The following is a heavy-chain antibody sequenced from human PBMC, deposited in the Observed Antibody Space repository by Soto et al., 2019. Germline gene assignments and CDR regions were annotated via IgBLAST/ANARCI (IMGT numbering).Heavy chain of an antibody. D-gene: IGHD3-10*01. J-gene: IGHJ5*02. V-gene: IGHV4-4*02. CDR3: ASYKLLWFGELLIRDWFDP. CDR1: GGSISSSNW. CDR2: IYHSGST. Sequence: SETLSLTCAVSGGSISSSNWWSWVRQPPGKGLEWIGEIYHSGSTNYNPSLKSRVTISVDKSKNQFSLKLSSVTAADTAVYYCASYKLLWFGELLIRDWFDPWGQGALVTVSS.